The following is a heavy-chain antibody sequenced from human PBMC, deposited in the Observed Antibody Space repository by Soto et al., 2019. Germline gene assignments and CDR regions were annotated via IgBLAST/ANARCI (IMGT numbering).Heavy chain of an antibody. J-gene: IGHJ4*02. CDR3: AKEGELVGAGYFDS. V-gene: IGHV3-23*01. Sequence: EVQLLESGGGLVQPGGSLRLSCAASGFSFSNYAMRWVRQAQGKGLEWVSAISGGGDYTYYPDSVKGRFTISRDNFKNTLYLQMNSLRAEETAVYYCAKEGELVGAGYFDSWGQGTPVTVSS. D-gene: IGHD3-9*01. CDR2: ISGGGDYT. CDR1: GFSFSNYA.